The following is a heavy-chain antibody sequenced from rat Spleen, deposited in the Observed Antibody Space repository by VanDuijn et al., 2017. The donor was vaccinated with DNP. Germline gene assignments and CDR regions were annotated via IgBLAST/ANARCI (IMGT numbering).Heavy chain of an antibody. D-gene: IGHD1-1*01. CDR2: ITSSGGST. V-gene: IGHV5-31*01. CDR3: ARGDYDSGDSYFDY. CDR1: GFTFNNYW. Sequence: EVQLVESGGGLVQPGRSLKLSCVASGFTFNNYWMTWIRQVPGKGLEWVASITSSGGSTYYSGSVKGRFTISRDNAKNTLYLQMDSLRSEDTATYYCARGDYDSGDSYFDYWGQGVMVTVSS. J-gene: IGHJ2*01.